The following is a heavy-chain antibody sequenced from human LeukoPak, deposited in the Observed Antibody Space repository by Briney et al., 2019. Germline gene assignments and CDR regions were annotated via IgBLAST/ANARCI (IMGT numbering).Heavy chain of an antibody. V-gene: IGHV1-46*01. CDR3: ARIRDGYNDAYDI. D-gene: IGHD5-24*01. Sequence: ASVKVSCKASGYTFTDYYMHWVRQAPGQGLGWMGLINPGGDNTNYAQNFQGRVTMTRDTSTSTVYMELSSLRSEDTAIYYCARIRDGYNDAYDIWGQGTVVTVPS. J-gene: IGHJ3*02. CDR1: GYTFTDYY. CDR2: INPGGDNT.